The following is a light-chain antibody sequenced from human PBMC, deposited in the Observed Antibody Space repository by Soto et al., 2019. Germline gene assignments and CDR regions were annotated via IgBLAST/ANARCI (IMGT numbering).Light chain of an antibody. CDR2: EVI. CDR1: SSDIGTYNY. V-gene: IGLV2-14*01. CDR3: TSLTRTTPLF. Sequence: QSALTQPASVSGSPGQSLTISCTGTSSDIGTYNYVSWYQQHTGKATKLIIYEVINRSSGVSNRFSGSKSGNTASLTISGLQADDEAEYYCTSLTRTTPLFFGTGTKLTVL. J-gene: IGLJ1*01.